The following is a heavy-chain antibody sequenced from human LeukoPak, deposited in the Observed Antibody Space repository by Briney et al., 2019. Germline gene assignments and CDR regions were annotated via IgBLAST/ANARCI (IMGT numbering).Heavy chain of an antibody. CDR3: AIDPNWGIHY. Sequence: PGGSLRLSCAASGFTFSTYTMYWVRQPPGKGLEWVSIIGGSGGDIHYADSVKGRFTISRDNSKNTLYLQMNSLRVEDTAIYCCAIDPNWGIHYWGQGVLVTVSS. J-gene: IGHJ4*02. CDR1: GFTFSTYT. V-gene: IGHV3-23*01. CDR2: IGGSGGDI. D-gene: IGHD7-27*01.